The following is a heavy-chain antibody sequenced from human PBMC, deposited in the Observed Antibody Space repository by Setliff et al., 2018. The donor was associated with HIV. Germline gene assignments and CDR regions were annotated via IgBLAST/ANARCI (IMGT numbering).Heavy chain of an antibody. CDR3: TRPQYFYDIGGSDY. J-gene: IGHJ4*02. Sequence: GESLKISCAASGFTFSGSPIHWVRRASGKGLEWLGRIKTRADNYATAYAASVKGRFTISRDDSMNTAYLQMNSLKIEDTAVYYCTRPQYFYDIGGSDYWGQGTLVTVSS. CDR1: GFTFSGSP. CDR2: IKTRADNYAT. D-gene: IGHD3-22*01. V-gene: IGHV3-73*01.